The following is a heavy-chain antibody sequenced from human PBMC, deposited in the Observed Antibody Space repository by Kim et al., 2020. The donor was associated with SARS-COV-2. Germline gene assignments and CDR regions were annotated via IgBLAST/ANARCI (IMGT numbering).Heavy chain of an antibody. CDR3: ARGSSGWLDP. V-gene: IGHV1-69*13. CDR2: IIPLYGTL. D-gene: IGHD3-22*01. Sequence: SVKVSCTASGGTFSNYAISWVRQAPGQGLEWMGEIIPLYGTLNDAQKFQDRLKITADESTTTVYMELSSLTSADMAVYYCARGSSGWLDPWGQGTLVTVSS. CDR1: GGTFSNYA. J-gene: IGHJ5*02.